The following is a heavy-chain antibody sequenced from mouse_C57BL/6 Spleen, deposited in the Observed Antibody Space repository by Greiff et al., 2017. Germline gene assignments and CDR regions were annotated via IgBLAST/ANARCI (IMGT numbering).Heavy chain of an antibody. CDR3: AREGVATRYFDV. V-gene: IGHV1-80*01. CDR2: IYPGDGET. D-gene: IGHD1-1*02. J-gene: IGHJ1*03. CDR1: GYAFSSYW. Sequence: VKLQESGAELVKPGASVKISCKASGYAFSSYWMNWVKQRPGKGLEWIGQIYPGDGETNYNGKFKGKATLTAYKSSSTAYMQLSSLTSEDSAVYFCAREGVATRYFDVWGTGTTVTVSS.